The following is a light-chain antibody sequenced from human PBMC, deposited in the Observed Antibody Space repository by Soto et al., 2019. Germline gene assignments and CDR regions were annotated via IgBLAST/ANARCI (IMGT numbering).Light chain of an antibody. CDR3: QQSYSSTRT. Sequence: DIQMTQSPSTLFSSLGDRVTITCRASQSISSWLAWYQQKPGKAPKLLIYKASSLESGVPSRFSGSGSGTDFTLTINSLKTEDVATYHGQQSYSSTRTFGQGTKVDNK. V-gene: IGKV1-5*03. CDR2: KAS. J-gene: IGKJ1*01. CDR1: QSISSW.